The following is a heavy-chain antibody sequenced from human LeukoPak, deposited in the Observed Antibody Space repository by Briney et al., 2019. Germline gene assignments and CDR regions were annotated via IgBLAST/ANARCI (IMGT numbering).Heavy chain of an antibody. CDR3: ARATPTGDCDY. J-gene: IGHJ4*02. Sequence: SGTLSLTCSVSGGSISSYYWSWIRQPPGKGLEWIGYIYHSGSTYYNPSLKSRVTISVDRSKNQFSLKLSSVTAADTAVYYCARATPTGDCDYWGQGTLVTVSS. CDR1: GGSISSYY. V-gene: IGHV4-59*12. CDR2: IYHSGST. D-gene: IGHD7-27*01.